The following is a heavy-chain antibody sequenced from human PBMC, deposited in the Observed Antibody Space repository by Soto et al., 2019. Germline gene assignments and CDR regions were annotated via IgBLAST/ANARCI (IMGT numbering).Heavy chain of an antibody. Sequence: QLQLQESGPGLVKPSETLSLTCTVSGGSISSSSYYWGWIRQPPGKGLEWIGSIYYSGSTYYNPSLKSRVTISVDTSKNQCSLKLSSVTAADTAVYYCARHEGNYGSGSYRFDPWGQGTLVTVSS. CDR3: ARHEGNYGSGSYRFDP. J-gene: IGHJ5*02. D-gene: IGHD3-10*01. V-gene: IGHV4-39*01. CDR1: GGSISSSSYY. CDR2: IYYSGST.